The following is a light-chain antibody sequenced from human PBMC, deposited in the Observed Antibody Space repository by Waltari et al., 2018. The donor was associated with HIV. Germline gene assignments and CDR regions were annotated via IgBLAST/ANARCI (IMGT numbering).Light chain of an antibody. CDR3: QQYNDFPWT. V-gene: IGKV1-5*03. CDR1: QDISPW. J-gene: IGKJ1*01. CDR2: KAS. Sequence: DIEMTQSPSTLSASVGDRVTITCRASQDISPWVAWFQQQPGKAPKPLIFKASTLETGVPSRFVGSAFGTEFTLTITSLQPDDFATYTCQQYNDFPWTFGQGTKVEI.